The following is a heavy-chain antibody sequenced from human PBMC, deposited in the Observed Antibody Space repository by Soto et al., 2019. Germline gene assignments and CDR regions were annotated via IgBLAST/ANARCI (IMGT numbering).Heavy chain of an antibody. V-gene: IGHV1-69*13. CDR1: GRTFSSYA. CDR3: ARGSYYYGSGSYHLYYYYGMDV. Sequence: SLKVSSKSPGRTFSSYAISWVRQAPGQGLEWMGGIIPIFGTANYAQKFQGRVTITADESTSTAYMELSSLRSEDTAVYYCARGSYYYGSGSYHLYYYYGMDVWG. J-gene: IGHJ6*02. D-gene: IGHD3-10*01. CDR2: IIPIFGTA.